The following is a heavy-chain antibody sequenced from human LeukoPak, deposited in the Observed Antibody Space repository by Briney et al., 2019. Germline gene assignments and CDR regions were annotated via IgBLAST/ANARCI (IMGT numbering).Heavy chain of an antibody. CDR2: IIPILGIA. V-gene: IGHV1-69*04. D-gene: IGHD4-17*01. J-gene: IGHJ4*02. CDR3: ARDRSTTVTNHGDDY. Sequence: APVKVSCKASVGTFSSYAISWVRQAPGQGLEWMGRIIPILGIANYAQKFQGRVTITADKSTSTAYMELSSLRSEDTAVYYCARDRSTTVTNHGDDYWGQGTLVTVSS. CDR1: VGTFSSYA.